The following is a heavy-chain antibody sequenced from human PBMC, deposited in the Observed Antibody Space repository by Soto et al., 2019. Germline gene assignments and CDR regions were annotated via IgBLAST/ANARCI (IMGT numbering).Heavy chain of an antibody. CDR3: ARHDGFSSGWIFDY. J-gene: IGHJ4*01. Sequence: SETLSLTCTVSGGSISEYYWNWIRQPPGKTLEWIGTIYYHGNTYSNPSLESRVTISVDTSNNQLSLKLRSVTAADTAVYYCARHDGFSSGWIFDYWGHGTLVTVSS. V-gene: IGHV4-59*04. CDR1: GGSISEYY. D-gene: IGHD6-19*01. CDR2: IYYHGNT.